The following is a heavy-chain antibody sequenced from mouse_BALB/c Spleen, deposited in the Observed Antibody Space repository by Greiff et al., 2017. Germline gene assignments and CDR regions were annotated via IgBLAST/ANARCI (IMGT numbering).Heavy chain of an antibody. CDR1: GFSLTSYG. Sequence: VKLMESGPGLVAPSQSLSITCTVSGFSLTSYGVHWVRQPPGKGLELLGVLWAGGSTNYNSALMSRLSISKDNSKSQVFLKMNSLQTDDTAMYYCARAGTSYYFDYWGQGTTLTVSS. J-gene: IGHJ2*01. CDR2: LWAGGST. V-gene: IGHV2-9*02. D-gene: IGHD4-1*01. CDR3: ARAGTSYYFDY.